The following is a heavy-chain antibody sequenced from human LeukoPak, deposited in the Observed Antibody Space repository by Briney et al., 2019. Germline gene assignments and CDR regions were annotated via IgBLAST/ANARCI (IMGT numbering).Heavy chain of an antibody. D-gene: IGHD3-22*01. V-gene: IGHV3-30*02. CDR1: GFIFSTYG. CDR2: IRFDGGKK. Sequence: PGGSLRLSCAASGFIFSTYGYHWVRQAPGKGLEWVTFIRFDGGKKNYADSVKGRFSISRDNSKNTVYLQMNSLRAEDTAIYYCAKDGDSTGYYSSYYNHMDVWGKGTSVTISS. CDR3: AKDGDSTGYYSSYYNHMDV. J-gene: IGHJ6*03.